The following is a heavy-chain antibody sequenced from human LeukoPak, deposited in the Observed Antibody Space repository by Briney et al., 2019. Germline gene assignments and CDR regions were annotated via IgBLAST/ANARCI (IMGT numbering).Heavy chain of an antibody. V-gene: IGHV3-7*01. CDR1: GFTFSNYW. CDR3: ARDYGGSSPFDY. Sequence: GGSLRLSCATSGFTFSNYWMSWVRQAPGKGLEWVANIKQDGSEKYYADSVKGRFTISRDNAKNSLYLQMNSLRAEDTAVYYCARDYGGSSPFDYWGQGTLVTVSS. CDR2: IKQDGSEK. J-gene: IGHJ4*02. D-gene: IGHD4-23*01.